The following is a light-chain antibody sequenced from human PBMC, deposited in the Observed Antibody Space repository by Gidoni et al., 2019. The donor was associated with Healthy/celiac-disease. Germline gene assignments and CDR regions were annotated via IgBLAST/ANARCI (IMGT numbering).Light chain of an antibody. CDR1: QSISDW. CDR3: QHYGSLWT. Sequence: DIQLPQSPSTLSASVGDRVTITCRASQSISDWLAWYQQKPGEAPNLLIYKASRLEGGVPSRFSGSGSGTEFTLTISSLQPNDLATYYCQHYGSLWTFGQGTKVEIK. V-gene: IGKV1-5*03. CDR2: KAS. J-gene: IGKJ1*01.